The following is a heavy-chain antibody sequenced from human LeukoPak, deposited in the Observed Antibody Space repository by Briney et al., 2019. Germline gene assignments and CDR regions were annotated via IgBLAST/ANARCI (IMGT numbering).Heavy chain of an antibody. V-gene: IGHV4-39*01. D-gene: IGHD3-10*01. J-gene: IGHJ4*01. CDR1: SGSFSSSSYF. Sequence: SKTLSLTRTVSSGSFSSSSYFCGWIRQSPGMGLEWIATINYSGTTYYNPSLKSRVTTSVDTSRNQFSLKLTSVTAADTAVYYCARLRGGVQLWGDWGQGALVTVSS. CDR3: ARLRGGVQLWGD. CDR2: INYSGTT.